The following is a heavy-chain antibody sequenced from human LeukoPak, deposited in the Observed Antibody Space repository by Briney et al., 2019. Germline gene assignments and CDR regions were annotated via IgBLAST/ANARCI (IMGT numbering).Heavy chain of an antibody. V-gene: IGHV4-59*12. CDR1: GGSISSYY. J-gene: IGHJ6*02. CDR3: ARVPYCSGGSCNYYYYYGMDV. CDR2: IYYSGST. Sequence: SETLSLTCTDSGGSISSYYWSWIRQTPGKGLEWIGYIYYSGSTNYNPSLKSRVNISVDTSKNQFSLKLISVTAADTAVYYCARVPYCSGGSCNYYYYYGMDVWGQGTTVTVSS. D-gene: IGHD2-15*01.